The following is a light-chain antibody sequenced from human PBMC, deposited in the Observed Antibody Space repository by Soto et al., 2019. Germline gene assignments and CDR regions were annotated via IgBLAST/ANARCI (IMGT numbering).Light chain of an antibody. CDR1: NIGSKS. CDR2: DDS. CDR3: QVWDNTNDHPVYV. J-gene: IGLJ1*01. Sequence: SYELTQPPSVSVAPGQTASITCGGSNIGSKSVQWYRQKPGQAPLLVVNDDSDRPSGIPERFPGCNSGNTATLTISRVEAGDEADYYCQVWDNTNDHPVYVFATGTKLTVL. V-gene: IGLV3-21*02.